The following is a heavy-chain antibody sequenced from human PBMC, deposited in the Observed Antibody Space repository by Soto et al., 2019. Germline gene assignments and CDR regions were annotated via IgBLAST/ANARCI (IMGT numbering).Heavy chain of an antibody. D-gene: IGHD1-1*01. CDR3: ARELERVFDY. Sequence: PGGSLRLSCAASGFTFSIYGMTWVRQAPGKGLEWVSAISGSGGSTYYADSVKGRFTISRDNSNNTLYLQMNSLRIEDTAVYYCARELERVFDYWGQGTRVTVSS. CDR2: ISGSGGST. V-gene: IGHV3-23*01. CDR1: GFTFSIYG. J-gene: IGHJ4*02.